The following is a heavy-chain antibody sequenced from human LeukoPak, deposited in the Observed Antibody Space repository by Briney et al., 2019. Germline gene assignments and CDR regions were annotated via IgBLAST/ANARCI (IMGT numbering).Heavy chain of an antibody. CDR3: ARDRSISGGWFDP. Sequence: PGGSLRLSCAASGFTFSSYGMNWVRQAPGKGLEWVSSISSSSSYIYYADSVKGRFTISRDNAKNSLYLQMNSLRAEDTAVYYCARDRSISGGWFDPWGQGTLVTVSS. V-gene: IGHV3-21*01. CDR2: ISSSSSYI. J-gene: IGHJ5*02. CDR1: GFTFSSYG. D-gene: IGHD1-26*01.